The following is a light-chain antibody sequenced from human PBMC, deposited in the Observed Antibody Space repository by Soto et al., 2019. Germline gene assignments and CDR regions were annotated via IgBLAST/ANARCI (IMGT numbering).Light chain of an antibody. Sequence: IVLTQSPATLSLTPGERAKLCCRASQSVSSYLAWYQQKPGQAPRLLIYDASNRATGIPARFSGSGSGTDFTLTISSLEPEDFAVYYCQQRSNWPITSAQRARLEI. CDR3: QQRSNWPIT. CDR1: QSVSSY. V-gene: IGKV3-11*01. J-gene: IGKJ5*01. CDR2: DAS.